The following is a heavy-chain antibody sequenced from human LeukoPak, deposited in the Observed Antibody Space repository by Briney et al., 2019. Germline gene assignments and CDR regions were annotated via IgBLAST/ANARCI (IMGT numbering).Heavy chain of an antibody. J-gene: IGHJ6*02. V-gene: IGHV3-30*18. CDR1: GFTFSSYG. D-gene: IGHD5-12*01. CDR3: AKDRVAMEYYYYYGMDV. Sequence: QTGGSLRLSCAASGFTFSSYGMHWVRQAPGTGLEWVAVISYDGSNKYYADSVKGRFTISRDNSKNALYLQMNSLRADDTALYYCAKDRVAMEYYYYYGMDVWGQGTTVTVSS. CDR2: ISYDGSNK.